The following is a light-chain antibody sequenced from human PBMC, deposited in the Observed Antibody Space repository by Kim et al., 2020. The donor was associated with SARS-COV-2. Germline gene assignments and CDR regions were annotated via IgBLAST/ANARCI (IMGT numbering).Light chain of an antibody. CDR2: DVN. V-gene: IGLV2-14*04. J-gene: IGLJ3*02. CDR3: SSFATSTTWV. Sequence: GRSITISCTGTSSDVGAYDHVSWYQQHPDKVPKLMIYDVNKRPSGVSSRFSGSKSGNTASLTISGLQTEYEADYYCSSFATSTTWVFGGGTKVTVL. CDR1: SSDVGAYDH.